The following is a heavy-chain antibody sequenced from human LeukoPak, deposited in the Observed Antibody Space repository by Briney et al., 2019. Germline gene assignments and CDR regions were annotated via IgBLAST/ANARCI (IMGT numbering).Heavy chain of an antibody. J-gene: IGHJ4*02. CDR3: AKDRVLRYFDWLFDLDY. CDR2: ISGSGIST. D-gene: IGHD3-9*01. V-gene: IGHV3-23*01. CDR1: GFTFSDYG. Sequence: PGGSLRLSCAAAGFTFSDYGMNWVRQAPGKGLEWVSGISGSGISTYYADSVKGRFTISRDNSKNTLYLQMNSLRAEDTAVYYCAKDRVLRYFDWLFDLDYWGQGTMVTVSS.